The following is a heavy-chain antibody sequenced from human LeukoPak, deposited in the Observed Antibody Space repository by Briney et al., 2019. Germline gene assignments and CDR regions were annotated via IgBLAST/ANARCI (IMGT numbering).Heavy chain of an antibody. CDR3: AKDSVGSSEYY. CDR1: GFTFSSYA. J-gene: IGHJ4*02. Sequence: PGGSLRLSCAASGFTFSSYAMSWVRQAPGKGLEWVSAISGSGGSTYYADSVRGRFTISRDNFKSTLYLQMNSLRAEDTATYYCAKDSVGSSEYYWGQGTLVTVSS. V-gene: IGHV3-23*01. D-gene: IGHD6-6*01. CDR2: ISGSGGST.